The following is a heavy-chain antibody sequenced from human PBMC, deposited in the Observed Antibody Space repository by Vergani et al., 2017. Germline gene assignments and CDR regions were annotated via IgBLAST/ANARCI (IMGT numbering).Heavy chain of an antibody. CDR3: ARGRRGDGYNRRYYFDY. V-gene: IGHV3-21*01. CDR1: GFTFSSYS. CDR2: ISSSSSYI. J-gene: IGHJ4*02. Sequence: EVQLVESGGGLVKPGGSLRLSCAASGFTFSSYSMNWVRQAPGKGLEWVSSISSSSSYIYYADSVKGRFTISRDNAKNSLYLQMNSLRAEDTAVYYCARGRRGDGYNRRYYFDYWGQGTLVTVSS. D-gene: IGHD5-24*01.